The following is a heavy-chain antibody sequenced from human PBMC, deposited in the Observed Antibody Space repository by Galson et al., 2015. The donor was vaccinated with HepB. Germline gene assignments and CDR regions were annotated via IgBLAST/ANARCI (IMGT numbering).Heavy chain of an antibody. CDR3: AKALGSVVVTAPDY. Sequence: SLRLSCAASGFTFNSYGMHWVRQAPGKGLEWVDFIRYDGSNKYYTASEKGRFTITRDNSKTTLYLQMNILRPNDTAVYYCAKALGSVVVTAPDYWGQGTLVTVSS. CDR2: IRYDGSNK. V-gene: IGHV3-30*02. D-gene: IGHD2-21*02. CDR1: GFTFNSYG. J-gene: IGHJ4*02.